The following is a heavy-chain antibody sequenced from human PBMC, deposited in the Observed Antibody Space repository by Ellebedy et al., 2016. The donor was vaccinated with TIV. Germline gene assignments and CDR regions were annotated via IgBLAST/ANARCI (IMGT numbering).Heavy chain of an antibody. CDR1: GGSISSGAYY. D-gene: IGHD3-3*01. CDR3: ASLTIPGGSDF. V-gene: IGHV4-61*02. Sequence: SETLSLXXTVSGGSISSGAYYWTWIRQPAGKGLEWIGRIYTSGSPIYNPSLKSRVTMSIDTSKNHFPLEVNSVTAADTAVYYCASLTIPGGSDFWGQGTLVTVSS. CDR2: IYTSGSP. J-gene: IGHJ4*02.